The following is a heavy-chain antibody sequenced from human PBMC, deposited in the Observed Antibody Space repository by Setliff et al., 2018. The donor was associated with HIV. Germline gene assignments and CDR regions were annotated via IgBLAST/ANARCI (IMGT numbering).Heavy chain of an antibody. V-gene: IGHV3-30*02. Sequence: PGGSLRLSCATSGLTFSNCGMHWVRQAPGKGLEWVASIRSDGSNKYYADSVTGRFTISRDDSKNTLYLQMNSLRAEDTAVYYCAKMGSPVGPDAFDIWGQGTMVTVS. CDR2: IRSDGSNK. D-gene: IGHD3-16*01. J-gene: IGHJ3*02. CDR3: AKMGSPVGPDAFDI. CDR1: GLTFSNCG.